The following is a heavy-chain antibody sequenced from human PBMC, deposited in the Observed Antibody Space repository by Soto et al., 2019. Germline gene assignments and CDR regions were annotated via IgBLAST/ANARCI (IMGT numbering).Heavy chain of an antibody. Sequence: PSETLSLTCNVSGGSMSTYYCIWIRHSPGRGLEWVGYIYYTGTTNYNPSLKGRVTISVDTSKNQFSLKLTSVTAADTAVYYCARGPSGDNYWGQGTLVTVSS. CDR3: ARGPSGDNY. D-gene: IGHD2-15*01. CDR2: IYYTGTT. J-gene: IGHJ4*02. V-gene: IGHV4-59*01. CDR1: GGSMSTYY.